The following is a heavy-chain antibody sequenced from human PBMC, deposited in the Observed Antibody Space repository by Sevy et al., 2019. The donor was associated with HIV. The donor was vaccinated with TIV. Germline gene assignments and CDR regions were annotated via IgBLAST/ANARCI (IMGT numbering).Heavy chain of an antibody. J-gene: IGHJ4*02. CDR1: GGSISSSSYY. Sequence: SETLSLTCTVSGGSISSSSYYWGWIRQPPGKGLEWIGSIYYSGSTYYNPSFKSRVTISVDTSKNQFSLKLSSVTAADTAVYYCARGDRPSNRRLQLGYWGQGTLVTVSS. V-gene: IGHV4-39*01. D-gene: IGHD1-1*01. CDR3: ARGDRPSNRRLQLGY. CDR2: IYYSGST.